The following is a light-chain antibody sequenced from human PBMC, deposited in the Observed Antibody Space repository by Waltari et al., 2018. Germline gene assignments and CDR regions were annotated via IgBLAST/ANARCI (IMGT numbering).Light chain of an antibody. CDR2: GAS. CDR3: QHYVALPAT. Sequence: EIVLTQSPDTLSLSPGERATISCRASQSVGRSLAWYQQKPGQAPGLLIFGASNRATGIPDRFSGSGSGTDFSLTISRLWPEDFAVYYCQHYVALPATFGQGTKVEIK. CDR1: QSVGRS. J-gene: IGKJ1*01. V-gene: IGKV3-20*01.